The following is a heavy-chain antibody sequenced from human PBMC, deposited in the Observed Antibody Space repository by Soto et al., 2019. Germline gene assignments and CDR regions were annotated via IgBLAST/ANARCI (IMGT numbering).Heavy chain of an antibody. CDR2: FDPEDGET. V-gene: IGHV1-24*01. CDR1: GYTFTDYF. J-gene: IGHJ5*02. CDR3: ATEFGDGWFDP. D-gene: IGHD4-17*01. Sequence: VKVSCKAYGYTFTDYFIHWVRQAPGQGLEWMGGFDPEDGETIYAQKFQGRVTMTEDTSTDTAYMELSSLRSEDTAVYYCATEFGDGWFDPWGQGTLVTVS.